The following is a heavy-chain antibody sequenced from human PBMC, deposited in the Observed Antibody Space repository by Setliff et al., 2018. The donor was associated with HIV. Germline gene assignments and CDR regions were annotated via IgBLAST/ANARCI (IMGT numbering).Heavy chain of an antibody. CDR2: IYYGGDT. V-gene: IGHV4-39*01. CDR3: ARYSSGWYRGAFDI. D-gene: IGHD6-19*01. Sequence: NSSETLSLTCTVSGGSITTGSYYWSWIRQPAGQGLEWIGRIYYGGDTYYSSSLNSRVTISVDTSKNQFSLKLSSVTAADTAVYYCARYSSGWYRGAFDIWGQGTMVTVSS. CDR1: GGSITTGSYY. J-gene: IGHJ3*02.